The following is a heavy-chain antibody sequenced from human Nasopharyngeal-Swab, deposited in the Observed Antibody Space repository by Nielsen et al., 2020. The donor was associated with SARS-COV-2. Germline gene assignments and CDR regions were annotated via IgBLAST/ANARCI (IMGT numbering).Heavy chain of an antibody. CDR1: GFTFSYSW. Sequence: GESLKISCAVSGFTFSYSWIHWVRQAPGNGLVWVSRINSDGSRTGYADYVKGRFTVSRDNAKNTVFLQMNSPRDEDTAVYYCARDFDKAGDWGQGTLVTVSS. J-gene: IGHJ4*02. D-gene: IGHD3-9*01. CDR3: ARDFDKAGD. CDR2: INSDGSRT. V-gene: IGHV3-74*01.